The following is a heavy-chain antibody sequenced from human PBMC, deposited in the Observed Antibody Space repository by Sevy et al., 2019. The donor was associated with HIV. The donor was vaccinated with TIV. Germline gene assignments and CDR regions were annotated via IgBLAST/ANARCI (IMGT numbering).Heavy chain of an antibody. D-gene: IGHD1-20*01. CDR2: IKQDGSEK. Sequence: GGSLRLSCAASGFTFSSYWMSWVRQAPGKGLEWVANIKQDGSEKYYVDSVKGRFTISRDNAKNSLYLQMNSLRAEDTAVYYCARDPRYNWIPNPSGHYWGQGTLVTISS. J-gene: IGHJ4*02. CDR3: ARDPRYNWIPNPSGHY. CDR1: GFTFSSYW. V-gene: IGHV3-7*03.